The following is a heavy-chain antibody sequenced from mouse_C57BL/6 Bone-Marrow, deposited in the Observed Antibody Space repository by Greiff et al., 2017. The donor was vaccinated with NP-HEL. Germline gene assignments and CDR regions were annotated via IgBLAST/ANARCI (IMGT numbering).Heavy chain of an antibody. J-gene: IGHJ2*01. V-gene: IGHV5-17*01. CDR1: GFTFSDYG. D-gene: IGHD1-1*01. CDR3: ARLGWPLRGGYFDY. CDR2: ISSGSSTI. Sequence: DVMLVESGGGLVKPGGSLKLSCAASGFTFSDYGMHWVRQAPEKGLEWVAYISSGSSTIYYADTVKGRFTISRDNAKNTLFLQMTSLRSEDTAMYYCARLGWPLRGGYFDYWGQGTTLTVSS.